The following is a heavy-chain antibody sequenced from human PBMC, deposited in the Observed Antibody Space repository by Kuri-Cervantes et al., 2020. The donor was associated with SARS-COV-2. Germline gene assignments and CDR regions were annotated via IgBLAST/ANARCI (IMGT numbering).Heavy chain of an antibody. Sequence: ASVKVSCKASGYTFTNYHMHWVRQAPGQGLEWIGIINPSDGTTMYAEIFQGRVTVARDTSTSTVYMELSSLTSEDTAVYYCAKVGSSRWRQYDYWGQGTLVTVSS. J-gene: IGHJ4*02. V-gene: IGHV1-46*01. CDR2: INPSDGTT. CDR1: GYTFTNYH. CDR3: AKVGSSRWRQYDY. D-gene: IGHD6-13*01.